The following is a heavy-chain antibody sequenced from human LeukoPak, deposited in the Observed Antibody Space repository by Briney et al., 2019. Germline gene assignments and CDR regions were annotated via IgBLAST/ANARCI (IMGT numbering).Heavy chain of an antibody. CDR1: GFTFSSYW. CDR2: IKQDGSEK. J-gene: IGHJ4*02. CDR3: ARYGLSCSGGSCYSGYFDY. V-gene: IGHV3-7*05. D-gene: IGHD2-15*01. Sequence: GGSLRLSCAASGFTFSSYWMSWVRQAPGKGLEWVANIKQDGSEKYYVDSVKGRFTISRDNAKNSLYLQMNSLRAEDTAVYYCARYGLSCSGGSCYSGYFDYCGQGTLVTVSS.